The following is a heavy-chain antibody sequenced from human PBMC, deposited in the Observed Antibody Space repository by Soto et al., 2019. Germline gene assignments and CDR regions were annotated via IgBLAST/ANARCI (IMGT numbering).Heavy chain of an antibody. J-gene: IGHJ4*02. CDR1: GYTFTSHY. V-gene: IGHV1-46*01. D-gene: IGHD2-21*02. CDR2: INPSGGST. CDR3: ARWACGGDWSLDY. Sequence: SVEVSCKXSGYTFTSHYIHWVRQAPGQGPEWMGIINPSGGSTTYAQEFKGRVTMTRDSATSTVYMELNSLRSEVPTMYYSARWACGGDWSLDYWGEGTLVTVCS.